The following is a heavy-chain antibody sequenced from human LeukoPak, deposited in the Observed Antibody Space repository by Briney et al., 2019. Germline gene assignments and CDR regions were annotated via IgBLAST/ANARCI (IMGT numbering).Heavy chain of an antibody. CDR2: IYYSGST. D-gene: IGHD3-16*01. V-gene: IGHV4-31*03. J-gene: IGHJ4*02. Sequence: SESLSLTCTVSDGSISSGGYYWSWIRQHPGKGLEWIGYIYYSGSTYYNPSLKSRVTISVDTSKNQFSLKLSSVTAADTAVYYCARSIMITFGGFTGWDYWGQGTLVTVSS. CDR3: ARSIMITFGGFTGWDY. CDR1: DGSISSGGYY.